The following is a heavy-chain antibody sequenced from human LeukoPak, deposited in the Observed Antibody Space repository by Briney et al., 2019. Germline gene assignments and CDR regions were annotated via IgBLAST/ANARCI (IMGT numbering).Heavy chain of an antibody. V-gene: IGHV3-30*04. Sequence: TGGSLRLSCAASRFTFSSYAMHWVRQAPGKGLEWVAVISYDGSNKYYADSVKGRFTISRDNSKNTLYLQMNSLRAEDTPVYYCARDLSGYMDYWGQGTLVTVSS. CDR2: ISYDGSNK. CDR3: ARDLSGYMDY. CDR1: RFTFSSYA. D-gene: IGHD3-9*01. J-gene: IGHJ4*02.